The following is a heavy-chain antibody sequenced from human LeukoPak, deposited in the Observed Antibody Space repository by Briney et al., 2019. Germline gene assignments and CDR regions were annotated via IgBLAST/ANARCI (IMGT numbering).Heavy chain of an antibody. D-gene: IGHD3-22*01. CDR2: INAGNGNT. CDR1: GYTFTSYA. J-gene: IGHJ3*02. V-gene: IGHV1-3*01. Sequence: ASVKVSCKASGYTFTSYAMHWVRQAPGQRLEWMGWINAGNGNTKYSQKFQGRVTITADTSTDTAYMELSSLRSEDTAIYYCATEYYYDTSDSDAFDIWGQGTMVTVSS. CDR3: ATEYYYDTSDSDAFDI.